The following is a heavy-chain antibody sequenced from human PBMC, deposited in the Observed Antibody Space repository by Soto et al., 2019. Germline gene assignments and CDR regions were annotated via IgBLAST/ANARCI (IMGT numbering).Heavy chain of an antibody. CDR3: ARGTCSGDSCSSFYFDY. D-gene: IGHD2-15*01. Sequence: ASVKASCKASGYTFTSYAIHWVRQAPGQRLEWMGWINTANGNTKYSQSFQGRVTITRDTSASTAYMELGSLRSEDTAVYYCARGTCSGDSCSSFYFDYWGQGTLVTVSS. CDR1: GYTFTSYA. V-gene: IGHV1-3*04. J-gene: IGHJ4*02. CDR2: INTANGNT.